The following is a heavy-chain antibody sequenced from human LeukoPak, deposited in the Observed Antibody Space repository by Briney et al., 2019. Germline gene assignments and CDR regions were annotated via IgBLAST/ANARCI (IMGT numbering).Heavy chain of an antibody. D-gene: IGHD1-1*01. Sequence: GGSLRLSCAASGFTFSSYSMNWVRQAPGKGLEWVSSISSSSSYIYYADSVKGRFTISRDNAKNSLYLQMNSLRAEDTAVYYCARVSLDTFDAFDIWGQGTMVTVSS. CDR1: GFTFSSYS. J-gene: IGHJ3*02. CDR3: ARVSLDTFDAFDI. CDR2: ISSSSSYI. V-gene: IGHV3-21*01.